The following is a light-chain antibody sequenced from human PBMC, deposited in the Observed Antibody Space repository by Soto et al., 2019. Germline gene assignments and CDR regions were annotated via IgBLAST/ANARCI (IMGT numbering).Light chain of an antibody. CDR2: DVS. V-gene: IGLV2-11*01. CDR1: SSDVGGYNY. CDR3: CSYAGSYTLGV. J-gene: IGLJ2*01. Sequence: QSVLTQPRSVSGSPGQSVTISCTGTSSDVGGYNYVSWYQQHPGKAPKLMIYDVSKRPSGVPDRFSGCKSGNTASLTISGLQAEDEADYYCCSYAGSYTLGVFGGGTKVTVL.